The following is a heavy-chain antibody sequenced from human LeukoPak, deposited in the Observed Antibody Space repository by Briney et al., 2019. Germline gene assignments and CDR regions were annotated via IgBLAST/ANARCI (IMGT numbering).Heavy chain of an antibody. V-gene: IGHV3-23*01. CDR3: AKDWSNYGSGSNYYFDY. D-gene: IGHD3-10*01. CDR2: ISRSGGST. Sequence: PGGSLRLSCAASGFTLGTYDMYWVRQAPGKGLECVSSISRSGGSTYYADSVKGRFTISRDNSKNTLYLQMDSLRAEDTALYYCAKDWSNYGSGSNYYFDYWGQGTLVTVSS. CDR1: GFTLGTYD. J-gene: IGHJ4*02.